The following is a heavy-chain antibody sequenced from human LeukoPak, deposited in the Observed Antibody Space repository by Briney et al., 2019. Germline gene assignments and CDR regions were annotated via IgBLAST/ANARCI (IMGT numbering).Heavy chain of an antibody. CDR2: IYSGGST. CDR1: GFTVSSNY. V-gene: IGHV3-53*04. D-gene: IGHD6-19*01. J-gene: IGHJ5*02. Sequence: GGSLRLSCAASGFTVSSNYMSWVRQAPGKGLEWVSVIYSGGSTYYADSVKGRFTISRHNSKNTLYLQMNSLRAEDTDVYYCAREVGPLSSGRNWFDPWGQGTLVTVSS. CDR3: AREVGPLSSGRNWFDP.